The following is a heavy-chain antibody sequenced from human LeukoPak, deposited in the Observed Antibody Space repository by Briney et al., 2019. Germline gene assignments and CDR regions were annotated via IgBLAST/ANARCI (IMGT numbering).Heavy chain of an antibody. J-gene: IGHJ4*01. CDR3: ARDYDSDYYDSSGNSDY. D-gene: IGHD3-22*01. CDR1: GFILSNHW. CDR2: INSDGSST. V-gene: IGHV3-74*03. Sequence: PGGSLRLSCAASGFILSNHWMTWVCQAPGKGPEWVSRINSDGSSTKYADTVEGRFVISRDNARNILYLQMNSLRAEDTAVYYCARDYDSDYYDSSGNSDYWGQGTRVTVSS.